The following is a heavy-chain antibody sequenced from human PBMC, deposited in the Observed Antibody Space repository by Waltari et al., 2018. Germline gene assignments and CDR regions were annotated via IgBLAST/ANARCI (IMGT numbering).Heavy chain of an antibody. D-gene: IGHD6-19*01. Sequence: QVQLVPSGAEVKKPGATVKVSCTASGHTFTSSGISWVRPAPGQGLEWMGWRSAYNGTTNNAQKLQGRVTMTTDTSTSTAYMALRSLRSDDTAVYYCARGRSSGWYDFDYWGQGTLVTVSS. CDR3: ARGRSSGWYDFDY. V-gene: IGHV1-18*01. CDR1: GHTFTSSG. CDR2: RSAYNGTT. J-gene: IGHJ4*02.